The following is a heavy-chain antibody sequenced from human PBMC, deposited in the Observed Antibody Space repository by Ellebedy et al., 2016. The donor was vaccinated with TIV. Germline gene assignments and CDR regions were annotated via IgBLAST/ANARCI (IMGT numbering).Heavy chain of an antibody. D-gene: IGHD5-24*01. CDR3: ARGRDYGFDI. J-gene: IGHJ3*02. Sequence: GESLKISXAASGITFSTSGMHWVRQAPGKGLEWVSFISSSSSIIYYADSVKGRFTTSRDNAKNSLYLQMSSLRAEDTAVYYCARGRDYGFDIWGQGTMVTVSS. V-gene: IGHV3-48*04. CDR2: ISSSSSII. CDR1: GITFSTSG.